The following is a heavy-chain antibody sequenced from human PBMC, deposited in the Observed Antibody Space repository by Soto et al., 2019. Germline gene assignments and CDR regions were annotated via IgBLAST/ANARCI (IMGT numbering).Heavy chain of an antibody. D-gene: IGHD3-10*02. CDR1: GDSIRGDY. CDR3: AKGFNYYGRGTLKLES. Sequence: QVPLQESGPGLVKPSETLSLTCTASGDSIRGDYWSWIRQPPGKRLEWIAYISYSGTTNYNPSLRSRVTISLDTSNNQLSLKMTSVTAADTAMYYCAKGFNYYGRGTLKLESWGLGTLVTVSS. V-gene: IGHV4-59*01. J-gene: IGHJ4*02. CDR2: ISYSGTT.